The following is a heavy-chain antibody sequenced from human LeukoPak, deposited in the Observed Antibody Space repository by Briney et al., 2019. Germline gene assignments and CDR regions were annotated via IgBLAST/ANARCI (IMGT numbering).Heavy chain of an antibody. J-gene: IGHJ6*02. CDR1: GGSISYYY. Sequence: SETLSLTCAVSGGSISYYYWSWIRQSLGKGLEWIGCIYYSGTINYNHSLKRRVTISVDTSKDQLSLQLRSVTAADTAVYYCAREDPQTTVPEGIDVWGQGNRVTVSS. CDR3: AREDPQTTVPEGIDV. D-gene: IGHD4-17*01. CDR2: IYYSGTI. V-gene: IGHV4-59*01.